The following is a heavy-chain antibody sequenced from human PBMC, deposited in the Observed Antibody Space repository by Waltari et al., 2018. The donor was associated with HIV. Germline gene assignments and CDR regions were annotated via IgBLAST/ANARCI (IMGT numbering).Heavy chain of an antibody. J-gene: IGHJ4*02. CDR3: ARDQYLINSGSYYAVFDY. V-gene: IGHV1-69*01. CDR2: IIPIFGTA. CDR1: GGTFSSYA. Sequence: QVQLVQSGAEVKKPGSSVKVSCKASGGTFSSYAISWVRQAPGQGLEWMRGIIPIFGTANYAQKFQGRVTITADESTSTAYMELSSLRSEDTAVYYCARDQYLINSGSYYAVFDYWGQGTLVTVSS. D-gene: IGHD1-26*01.